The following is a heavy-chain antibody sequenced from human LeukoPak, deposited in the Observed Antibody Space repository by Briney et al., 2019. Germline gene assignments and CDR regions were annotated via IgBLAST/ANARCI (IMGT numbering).Heavy chain of an antibody. D-gene: IGHD3-16*01. V-gene: IGHV4-59*01. CDR2: IYYSGST. J-gene: IGHJ5*02. CDR1: GGSISSYY. Sequence: SETLSLTCTVSGGSISSYYWSWIRQPPGKGLEWIGYIYYSGSTNYNPSLKSRVTISVDTSKNQFSLKLSSVTAADTAVYYCSRTNYDYAWGSRHNWFDPWGQGTLVTVSS. CDR3: SRTNYDYAWGSRHNWFDP.